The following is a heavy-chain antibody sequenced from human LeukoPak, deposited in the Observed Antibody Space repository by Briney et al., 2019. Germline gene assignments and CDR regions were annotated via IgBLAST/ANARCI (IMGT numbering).Heavy chain of an antibody. CDR3: ARVGALNYYYSSGYQNWFDP. CDR1: GYTCNRYY. Sequence: ASVKVSLKASGYTCNRYYIHGVRQAPGQGLKWMGWIHSNCGGTSYAQKFRGRVTMTRDTSISTAYMELSRLRSDDTSVYYCARVGALNYYYSSGYQNWFDPWGQGTLVTVSS. CDR2: IHSNCGGT. J-gene: IGHJ5*02. V-gene: IGHV1-2*02. D-gene: IGHD3-22*01.